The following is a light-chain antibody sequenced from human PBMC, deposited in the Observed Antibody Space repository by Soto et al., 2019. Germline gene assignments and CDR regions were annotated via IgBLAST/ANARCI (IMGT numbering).Light chain of an antibody. Sequence: DIQMTKYPSSLSASVGDIVTITCLASQDITNSLNWYQQKSGKAPSLLIYASSTLQTGVPSRFSGSGSGTDFTLSISNLQPEDFAHYLCHQTYSTTGTFGQGTKVDIK. V-gene: IGKV1-39*01. CDR2: ASS. CDR3: HQTYSTTGT. CDR1: QDITNS. J-gene: IGKJ1*01.